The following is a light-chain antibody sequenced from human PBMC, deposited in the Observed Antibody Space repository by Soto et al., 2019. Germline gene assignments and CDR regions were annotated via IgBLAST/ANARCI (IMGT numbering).Light chain of an antibody. CDR2: DVS. CDR1: SSDVGGYNY. V-gene: IGLV2-11*01. Sequence: QSALTQPRSVSGSPGQSVTISCTGTSSDVGGYNYVSWYQQHPGKAPKLMIYDVSKRPSGVPDRFSGSKSGNTASLTISGLQAEDEADYYCCSYAVSYTSWVFGGGTKVTVL. CDR3: CSYAVSYTSWV. J-gene: IGLJ3*02.